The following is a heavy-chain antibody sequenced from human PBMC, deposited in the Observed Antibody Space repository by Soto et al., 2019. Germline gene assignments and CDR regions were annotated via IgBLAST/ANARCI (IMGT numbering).Heavy chain of an antibody. CDR1: GFTLSTYS. Sequence: DVQLVESGGGLVQPGGSLRLSCVDSGFTLSTYSMNWVRQAPGKGLEWISYISSSSNIIYYADSVKGRFTISRDNAKNSLSLQMNSLRDEDTAVYYCARPYSNRWSIYYGMDVWGQGTTVTVSS. V-gene: IGHV3-48*02. CDR2: ISSSSNII. D-gene: IGHD6-13*01. CDR3: ARPYSNRWSIYYGMDV. J-gene: IGHJ6*02.